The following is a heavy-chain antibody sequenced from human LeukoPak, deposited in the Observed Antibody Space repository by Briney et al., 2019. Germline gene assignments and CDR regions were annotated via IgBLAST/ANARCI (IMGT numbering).Heavy chain of an antibody. CDR3: AGLGYCSSTSCYSFDY. V-gene: IGHV4-34*01. Sequence: ASETLSLTCALYGGSFSGYYWSWIRQPPGRGLEWIGEINHSGSTNYNPPLKRRVTISVDTSKNKFSLKLRSGTAADTAVYECAGLGYCSSTSCYSFDYWGQGTLVTVSS. J-gene: IGHJ4*02. D-gene: IGHD2-2*02. CDR2: INHSGST. CDR1: GGSFSGYY.